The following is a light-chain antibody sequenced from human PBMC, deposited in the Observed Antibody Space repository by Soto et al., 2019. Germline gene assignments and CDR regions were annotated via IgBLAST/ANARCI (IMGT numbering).Light chain of an antibody. CDR1: QNIRSW. V-gene: IGKV1-5*01. J-gene: IGKJ2*01. CDR3: QHYNGY. Sequence: DMPMTQSPTTLSASVGDRVTITCRASQNIRSWLAWYQQKPGKAPKVLIYDASTLESRVPSRFSGCGFGTEFTLTISSLQPDDFATYYCQHYNGYFGQGTKLEIK. CDR2: DAS.